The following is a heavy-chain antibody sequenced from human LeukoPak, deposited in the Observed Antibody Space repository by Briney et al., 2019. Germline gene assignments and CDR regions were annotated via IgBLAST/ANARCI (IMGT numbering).Heavy chain of an antibody. Sequence: QPGGSLRLSRAASGFRFSSYEMNWVRQAPGRGLEWVSYIGNTGRTIYYVDSVKGRFTVSRDNAKNSLYLQMNSLRAEDTAIYYCVRGDRYFDYWGQGTLVTVSS. D-gene: IGHD1-14*01. V-gene: IGHV3-48*03. CDR3: VRGDRYFDY. CDR1: GFRFSSYE. CDR2: IGNTGRTI. J-gene: IGHJ4*02.